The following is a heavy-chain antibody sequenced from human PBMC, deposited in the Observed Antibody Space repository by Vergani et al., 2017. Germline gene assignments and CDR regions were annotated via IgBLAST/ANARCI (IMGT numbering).Heavy chain of an antibody. CDR3: ARPLGFGVVIK. V-gene: IGHV4-39*01. CDR1: VGSISSSSYY. Sequence: QLQLQESGPGLVKPSETLSLTCTVSVGSISSSSYYWGWIRQPPGKGLEWIGSIYYRGSTYYNPSLKSRVTISVDTSKNQFSLKLSSVTAADTAVYYCARPLGFGVVIKWGQGTLVTVSS. J-gene: IGHJ4*02. CDR2: IYYRGST. D-gene: IGHD3-3*01.